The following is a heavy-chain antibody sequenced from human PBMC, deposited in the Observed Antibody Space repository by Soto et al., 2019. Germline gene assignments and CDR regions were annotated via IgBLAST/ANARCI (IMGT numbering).Heavy chain of an antibody. Sequence: QTLSLTCASSGDSVSSNSAAWNWIRQSPSRGLEWLGRTYYRSKWYNDYAVSVKSRITINPDTSKNQFSLQLNSVTPEDTAVYYCARDRGEHKSASLANWFDPWGQGTLVTVSS. CDR1: GDSVSSNSAA. CDR2: TYYRSKWYN. V-gene: IGHV6-1*01. D-gene: IGHD6-6*01. J-gene: IGHJ5*02. CDR3: ARDRGEHKSASLANWFDP.